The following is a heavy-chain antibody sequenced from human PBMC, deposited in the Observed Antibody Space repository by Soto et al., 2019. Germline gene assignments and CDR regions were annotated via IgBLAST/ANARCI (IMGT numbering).Heavy chain of an antibody. CDR2: IYYSGST. CDR1: GGSISSSSYC. CDR3: ARHVVVTAHDAFDI. D-gene: IGHD2-21*02. V-gene: IGHV4-39*01. Sequence: SETLSLTCTVSGGSISSSSYCWGWIRQPPGRGLEWIGSIYYSGSTYYNPSVKSRGTISVDTPKNQFSLKLSSVTAAATAVYSCARHVVVTAHDAFDIWGKGQMVTVSS. J-gene: IGHJ3*02.